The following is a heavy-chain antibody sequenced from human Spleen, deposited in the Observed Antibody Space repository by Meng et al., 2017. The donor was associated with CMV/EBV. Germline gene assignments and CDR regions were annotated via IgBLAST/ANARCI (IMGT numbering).Heavy chain of an antibody. V-gene: IGHV3-30*04. CDR3: AGAYSGTTVINYYGLDV. CDR1: GFTFTYYA. D-gene: IGHD4-23*01. Sequence: GESLKISCEASGFTFTYYAMHWVRQAPGKGLEWVTITSYDGTHKYYADSVKGRFTISRDNSKNTLYLQMNSLRAEDTAVYFCAGAYSGTTVINYYGLDVWGQGTLVTVSS. J-gene: IGHJ6*02. CDR2: TSYDGTHK.